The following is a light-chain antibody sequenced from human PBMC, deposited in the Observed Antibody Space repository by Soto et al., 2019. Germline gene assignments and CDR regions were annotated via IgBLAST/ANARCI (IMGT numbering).Light chain of an antibody. Sequence: QSVLTQPASVSGSPGQSITISCTGTSSDVGGYNFVSWYQQHPGKAPKLMIFDVRDRPSGVSNRFSGSKSGNTASLTISGFQAEDEADYYCSSYTRSSTYVFGAGTKVTVL. CDR3: SSYTRSSTYV. J-gene: IGLJ1*01. V-gene: IGLV2-14*01. CDR2: DVR. CDR1: SSDVGGYNF.